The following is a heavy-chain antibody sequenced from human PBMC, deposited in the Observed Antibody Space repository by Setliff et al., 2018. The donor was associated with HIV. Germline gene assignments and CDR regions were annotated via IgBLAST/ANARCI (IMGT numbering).Heavy chain of an antibody. J-gene: IGHJ4*02. CDR3: ARHGLRFLACFDY. V-gene: IGHV4-4*07. Sequence: SETLSLTCTVSGDSISSYYWSWIRQTAGKGLEWIGRIYTSGTTNYNPSLESRVTISVDTSKNQFSLKLSSATATDTAVYYCARHGLRFLACFDYWGQGALVTVSS. CDR2: IYTSGTT. D-gene: IGHD3-3*01. CDR1: GDSISSYY.